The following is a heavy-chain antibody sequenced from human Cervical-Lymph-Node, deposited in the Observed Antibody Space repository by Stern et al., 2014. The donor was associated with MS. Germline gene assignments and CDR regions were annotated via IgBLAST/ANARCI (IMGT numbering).Heavy chain of an antibody. CDR3: AYTFSPWPPEAFHV. CDR2: CLWDDDE. CDR1: GFSLTTSGVG. V-gene: IGHV2-5*02. D-gene: IGHD1-14*01. J-gene: IGHJ3*01. Sequence: SGPTLVRPTQTLTLTCTFSGFSLTTSGVGVGSIRQPPGMALEWLAVCLWDDDERYSPSLENRLAITRDPPNNQVLLTLTEMDPADTATYFCAYTFSPWPPEAFHVWGPGTMVTASS.